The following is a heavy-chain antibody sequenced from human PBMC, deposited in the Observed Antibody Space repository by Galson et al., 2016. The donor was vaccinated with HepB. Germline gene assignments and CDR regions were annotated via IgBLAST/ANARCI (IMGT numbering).Heavy chain of an antibody. V-gene: IGHV4-34*01. D-gene: IGHD2-15*01. CDR3: ARLIWGLYYFDY. J-gene: IGHJ4*02. CDR1: GGSFSDYY. CDR2: VNDSGST. Sequence: SETLSLTCAVYGGSFSDYYWSWIRQSPGKGLEWIGEVNDSGSTSYNPSLKCRVTISGDTSKNQFSLKLSSMTAADTAVYYCARLIWGLYYFDYWGQGTLVTVSS.